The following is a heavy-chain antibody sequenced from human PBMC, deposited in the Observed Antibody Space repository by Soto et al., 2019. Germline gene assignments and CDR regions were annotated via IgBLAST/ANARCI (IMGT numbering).Heavy chain of an antibody. CDR2: IYYSGST. D-gene: IGHD3-3*01. Sequence: PSETLSLTCTVSGGSISSYYWSWIRQPPGKGLEWIGYIYYSGSTNYNPSLKSRVTISVDTSKNQFSLKLSSVTAADTAVYYCARVFGRYYDFWSGYYGAYYYGMDVWGQGTTVTVSS. J-gene: IGHJ6*02. CDR3: ARVFGRYYDFWSGYYGAYYYGMDV. CDR1: GGSISSYY. V-gene: IGHV4-59*01.